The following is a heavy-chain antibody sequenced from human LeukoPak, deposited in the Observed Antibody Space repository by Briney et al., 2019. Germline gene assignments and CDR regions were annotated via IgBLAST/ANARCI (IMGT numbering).Heavy chain of an antibody. J-gene: IGHJ4*02. CDR2: INTNTGNP. Sequence: GASVKVSCKASGYSFTKYAMNWVRQAPGQGLEWMGWINTNTGNPTYAQGFTGRFVFSLDTSVSTAYLQISSLKAEDTAVYYCARNNADGERRFSYWGQGTLVTVSS. D-gene: IGHD3-10*01. CDR1: GYSFTKYA. V-gene: IGHV7-4-1*02. CDR3: ARNNADGERRFSY.